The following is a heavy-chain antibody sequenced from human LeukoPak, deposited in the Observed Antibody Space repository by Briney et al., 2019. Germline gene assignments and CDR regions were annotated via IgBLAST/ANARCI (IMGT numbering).Heavy chain of an antibody. CDR2: IYYSGSA. Sequence: SETLSLTCTVSGASISSYFWSWIRRSPGKGLVWIVYIYYSGSATYNPSLKSRVTISVDTSKNKFSLRLTSVTAADTAVYYCARAADWIHSSGWRWGFDPWGQGTLVTVSP. D-gene: IGHD6-19*01. CDR3: ARAADWIHSSGWRWGFDP. J-gene: IGHJ5*02. V-gene: IGHV4-59*08. CDR1: GASISSYF.